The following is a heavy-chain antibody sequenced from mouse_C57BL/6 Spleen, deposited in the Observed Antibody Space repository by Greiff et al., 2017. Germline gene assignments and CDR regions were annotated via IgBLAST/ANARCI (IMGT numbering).Heavy chain of an antibody. D-gene: IGHD3-2*02. CDR3: ARAETAQATSYFDY. CDR1: GFTFSSYA. J-gene: IGHJ2*01. V-gene: IGHV5-4*03. CDR2: ISDGGSYT. Sequence: EVKLVESGGGLVKPGGSLKLSCAASGFTFSSYAMSWVRQTPEQRLEWVATISDGGSYTYYPDNVKGRFTISRDNAKNNLYLQMSHLKSEDTAMYYCARAETAQATSYFDYWGQGTTLTVSS.